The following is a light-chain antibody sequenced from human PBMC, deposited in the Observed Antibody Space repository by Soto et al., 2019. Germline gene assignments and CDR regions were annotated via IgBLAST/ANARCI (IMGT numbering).Light chain of an antibody. J-gene: IGLJ3*02. Sequence: QSVLTQPPSASASLGASVTLTCTLSSGYSNYKVDWYQQRPGKGPRFVMRVGTGGIVGSKGDGIPDRFSVLGSGLNRYLTIKNIQEEDESDYHCGADHGTGSKFVWVFGGGTKVTGL. CDR1: SGYSNYK. V-gene: IGLV9-49*01. CDR3: GADHGTGSKFVWV. CDR2: VGTGGIVG.